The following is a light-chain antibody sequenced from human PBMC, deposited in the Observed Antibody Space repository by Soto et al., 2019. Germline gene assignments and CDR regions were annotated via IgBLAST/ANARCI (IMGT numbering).Light chain of an antibody. V-gene: IGLV2-23*01. Sequence: QSVLTQPASVSGSPGQSITISCTGTSTDVGSHKLVSWYQQYPGNAPKLIIFEAYKRPSGVSNRFSGSKSGSTASLTISGPQAEDEAIYYYCSMGVRGTCVFGPGTK. CDR2: EAY. CDR1: STDVGSHKL. J-gene: IGLJ1*01. CDR3: CSMGVRGTCV.